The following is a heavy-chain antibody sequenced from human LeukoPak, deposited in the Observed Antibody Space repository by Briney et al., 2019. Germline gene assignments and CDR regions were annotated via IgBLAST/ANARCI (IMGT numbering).Heavy chain of an antibody. J-gene: IGHJ1*01. CDR2: ISGSGGST. D-gene: IGHD3-22*01. CDR1: GFTFSSYA. V-gene: IGHV3-23*01. Sequence: GGSLRLSCAASGFTFSSYAMSWVRQAPGKGLEWVSAISGSGGSTYYADSVKGRFTISRDNAKNTVSLQMTSLRAEDTGVYYCARAPSEIGGYYPEYFRHWGQGTLVIVSS. CDR3: ARAPSEIGGYYPEYFRH.